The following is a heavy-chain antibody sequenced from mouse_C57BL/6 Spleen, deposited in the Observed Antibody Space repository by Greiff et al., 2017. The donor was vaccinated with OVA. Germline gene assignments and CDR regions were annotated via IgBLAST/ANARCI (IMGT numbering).Heavy chain of an antibody. CDR1: GYAFSSSW. CDR3: ARYYYGSSYDYAMDY. D-gene: IGHD1-1*01. V-gene: IGHV1-82*01. CDR2: IYPGDGDT. Sequence: VMLVESGPELVKPGASVKISCKASGYAFSSSWMNWVKQRPGKGLEWIGRIYPGDGDTNYNGKFKGKATLTADKSSSTAYMQLSSLTSEDSAVYFCARYYYGSSYDYAMDYWGQGTSVTVSS. J-gene: IGHJ4*01.